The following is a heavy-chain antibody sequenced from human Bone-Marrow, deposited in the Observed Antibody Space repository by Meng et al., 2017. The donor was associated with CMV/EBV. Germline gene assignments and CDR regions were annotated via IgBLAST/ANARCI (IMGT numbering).Heavy chain of an antibody. CDR3: ARERELLWFGESDAFDI. CDR2: INPNSGGT. Sequence: ASVKVSCKASGYTFTSYDINWVRQATGQGLEWMGWINPNSGGTNYAQKFQGRVTMTRDTSISTAYMELSRLRSDDTAVYYCARERELLWFGESDAFDIWGQGTMVTVSS. CDR1: GYTFTSYD. J-gene: IGHJ3*02. V-gene: IGHV1-2*02. D-gene: IGHD3-10*01.